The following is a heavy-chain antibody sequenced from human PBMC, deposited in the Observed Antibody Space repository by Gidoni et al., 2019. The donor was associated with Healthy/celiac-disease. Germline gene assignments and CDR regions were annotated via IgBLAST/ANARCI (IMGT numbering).Heavy chain of an antibody. CDR2: ISISSATI. Sequence: VQLVESGGGLVQVGGSLRHPSAASGLPFSSYSVNWVRQAPGKGLEWVSYISISSATIYYADSVKGRFTISRDNAKNSLYLQMNSLRDEDTAVYYCARDRLTTVTTFFSVWGQGTTVTVSS. V-gene: IGHV3-48*02. CDR3: ARDRLTTVTTFFSV. J-gene: IGHJ6*02. CDR1: GLPFSSYS. D-gene: IGHD4-17*01.